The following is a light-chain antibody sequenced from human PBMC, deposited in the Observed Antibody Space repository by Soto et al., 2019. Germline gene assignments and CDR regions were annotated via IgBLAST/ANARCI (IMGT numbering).Light chain of an antibody. V-gene: IGKV1-5*01. CDR1: QSISSW. CDR3: QQSYNTPIT. J-gene: IGKJ5*01. Sequence: DIQMTQSPSTLSASVGDRVTITCRASQSISSWLAWYQQKPGKAPKLLIYDASSLESGVPSRFSGSGSGTEFTLTISSLQPDDFATYFCQQSYNTPITFGQGTRLEIK. CDR2: DAS.